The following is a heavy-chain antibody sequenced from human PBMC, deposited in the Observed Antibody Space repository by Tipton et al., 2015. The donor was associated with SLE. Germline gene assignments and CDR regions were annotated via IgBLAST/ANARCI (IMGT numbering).Heavy chain of an antibody. V-gene: IGHV3-23*03. CDR1: GFTFSSHA. D-gene: IGHD1-7*01. J-gene: IGHJ6*02. Sequence: SLRLSCAASGFTFSSHAMSWVRQAPGKGLEWVSVTYRGGTTYYVDSVRGRFTVSRDDSKNTLSLQMDSLTAEDTAVYYCASELTPLYGMDVWGQGTTVTVSS. CDR2: TYRGGTT. CDR3: ASELTPLYGMDV.